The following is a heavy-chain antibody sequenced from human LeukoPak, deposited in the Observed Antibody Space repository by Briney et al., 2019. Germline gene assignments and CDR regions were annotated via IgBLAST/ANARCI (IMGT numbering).Heavy chain of an antibody. CDR1: GYTFSSYY. Sequence: GASVKVSCKASGYTFSSYYMHWVRQAPGQRLEWMGWINADNGNTKYSQEFQGRVTITRDTSASTAYMELSSLRSEDMAVYYCARDRYCSGGSCSGSLDYWGQGTLVTVSS. CDR3: ARDRYCSGGSCSGSLDY. CDR2: INADNGNT. J-gene: IGHJ4*02. V-gene: IGHV1-3*03. D-gene: IGHD2-15*01.